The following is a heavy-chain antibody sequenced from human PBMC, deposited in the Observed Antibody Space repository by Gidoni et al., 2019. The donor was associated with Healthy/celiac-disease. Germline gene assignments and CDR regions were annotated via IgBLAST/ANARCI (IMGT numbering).Heavy chain of an antibody. D-gene: IGHD3-3*01. CDR3: AREGRDDYWGGYYRDLGVWFDP. J-gene: IGHJ5*02. CDR1: GCSIRSSNR. V-gene: IGHV4-4*02. CDR2: IYPSGST. Sequence: SGCSIRSSNRWSWVRQPPGKGLEWTGEIYPSGSTINNPSLKSRVTISVDKSKNQFSLKLRSVTAADTAVNYCAREGRDDYWGGYYRDLGVWFDPWGQGTLVTVSS.